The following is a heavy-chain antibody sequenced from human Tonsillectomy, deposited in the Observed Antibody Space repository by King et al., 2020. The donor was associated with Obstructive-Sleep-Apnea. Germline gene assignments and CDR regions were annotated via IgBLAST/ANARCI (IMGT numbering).Heavy chain of an antibody. CDR2: IYYTGST. J-gene: IGHJ3*02. Sequence: QLQESGPGLVQPSETLSLTCTVSGGPISSYYWSWIRQPPGKGLEWIGYIYYTGSTNYNPSLYRRITISVDTSKNQFSLKVRSVTAADTAVYYCVGASAGSRDAFDIWGQGTLVTVSS. D-gene: IGHD6-13*01. CDR1: GGPISSYY. CDR3: VGASAGSRDAFDI. V-gene: IGHV4-59*01.